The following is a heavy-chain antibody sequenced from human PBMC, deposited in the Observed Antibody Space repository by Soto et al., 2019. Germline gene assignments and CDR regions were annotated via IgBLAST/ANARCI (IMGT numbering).Heavy chain of an antibody. D-gene: IGHD2-15*01. CDR2: ISAYNGNT. Sequence: QVQLVQSGAEVKKPGASVKVSCKASGYTFTSYGISWVRQAPGQGLEWMGWISAYNGNTNYAQKLQGRVTMTTDTTPSTASVELKSLRSDDAAVYYWAREAPPRMNWGEGTPVTVAS. CDR1: GYTFTSYG. J-gene: IGHJ4*02. CDR3: AREAPPRMN. V-gene: IGHV1-18*01.